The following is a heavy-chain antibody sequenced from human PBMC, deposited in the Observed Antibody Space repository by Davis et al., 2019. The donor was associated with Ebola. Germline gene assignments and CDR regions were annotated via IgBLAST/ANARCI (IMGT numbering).Heavy chain of an antibody. J-gene: IGHJ3*02. CDR3: ARVFGVVIIGAFDM. CDR2: VTYDGSNT. V-gene: IGHV3-30-3*01. CDR1: GFTFSSYA. Sequence: PGGSLRLSCAASGFTFSSYAMHWVRQAPGKGLEWVALVTYDGSNTYYADSVKGRFTISRDNSKNTVSLQMNSLRAEDTAVYYCARVFGVVIIGAFDMWGQGTMVTVSS. D-gene: IGHD3-3*01.